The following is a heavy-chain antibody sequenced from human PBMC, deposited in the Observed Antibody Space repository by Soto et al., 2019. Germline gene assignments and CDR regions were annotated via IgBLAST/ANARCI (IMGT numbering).Heavy chain of an antibody. CDR3: AREAAADTAMAPFDY. CDR1: GDPISSDKW. D-gene: IGHD5-18*01. V-gene: IGHV4-4*02. J-gene: IGHJ4*02. Sequence: SETLSLTCAVSGDPISSDKWWSWVRQPPGKGLEWIGEIYHSGSTNYNPSLKSRVTISVDKSKNQFSLKLSSVTAADTAVYYCAREAAADTAMAPFDYWGQGTLVTVSS. CDR2: IYHSGST.